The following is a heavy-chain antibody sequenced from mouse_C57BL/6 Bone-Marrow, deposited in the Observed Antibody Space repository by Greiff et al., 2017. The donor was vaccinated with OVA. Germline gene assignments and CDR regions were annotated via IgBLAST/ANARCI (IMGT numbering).Heavy chain of an antibody. V-gene: IGHV1-50*01. J-gene: IGHJ3*01. CDR1: GYTCTIYC. CDR3: ASAVFAY. CDR2: IDPSDSYT. Sequence: VQLQQPGSYLLPPVSSVKLSCKASGYTCTIYCKQWVKQRPGQGLEWIGEIDPSDSYTNYNQKFKGKATLTVDTSSSTAYMQLSSLTSEDSAVYYCASAVFAYWGQGTLVTVSA.